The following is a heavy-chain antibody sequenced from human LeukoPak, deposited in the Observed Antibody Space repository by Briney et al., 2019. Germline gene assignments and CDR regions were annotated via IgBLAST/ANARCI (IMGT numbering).Heavy chain of an antibody. Sequence: GGSLRLSCAASGFTFSSYAMSWVRQAPGKGLEWVSAISGSGGSTYYADSVKGRFTISRDNSKNTLYLQMNSLRAEDTAVYYCAKDLFLARDTAMVTPNFDYWGQGILVTVSS. D-gene: IGHD5-18*01. CDR2: ISGSGGST. CDR1: GFTFSSYA. CDR3: AKDLFLARDTAMVTPNFDY. V-gene: IGHV3-23*01. J-gene: IGHJ4*02.